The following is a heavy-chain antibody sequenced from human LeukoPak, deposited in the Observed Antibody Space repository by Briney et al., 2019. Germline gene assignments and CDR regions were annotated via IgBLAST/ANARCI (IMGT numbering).Heavy chain of an antibody. CDR2: ISSSSSYI. V-gene: IGHV3-21*01. Sequence: PGGSLRLSCAASGFTFSSYNMNWVRQAPGKGLEWVSSISSSSSYIYYADSVKGRFTISRDNAKNSLYLQMNSLRAEDTAVYYCARAEGTYYDFWSGYYTRYFDYWGQGTLVTVSS. J-gene: IGHJ4*02. CDR3: ARAEGTYYDFWSGYYTRYFDY. D-gene: IGHD3-3*01. CDR1: GFTFSSYN.